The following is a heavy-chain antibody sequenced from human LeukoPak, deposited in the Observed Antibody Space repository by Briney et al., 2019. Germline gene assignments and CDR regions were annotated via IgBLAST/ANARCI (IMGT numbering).Heavy chain of an antibody. J-gene: IGHJ4*02. V-gene: IGHV4-38-2*02. Sequence: SETLSLTRTVSGYSISSGYYWGWIRQPPGKGLEWIGSIYHSGSTYYNPSLKSRVTISVDTSKNQFSLKLSSVTAADTAVYYCASDVLNYYDSSGYYLDYWGQGTLVTVSS. CDR3: ASDVLNYYDSSGYYLDY. CDR2: IYHSGST. CDR1: GYSISSGYY. D-gene: IGHD3-22*01.